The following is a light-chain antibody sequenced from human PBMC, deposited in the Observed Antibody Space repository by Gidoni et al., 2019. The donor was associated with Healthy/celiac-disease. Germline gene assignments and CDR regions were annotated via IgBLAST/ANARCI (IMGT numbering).Light chain of an antibody. CDR3: QQLNSYPRF. CDR1: QGISSY. CDR2: AAS. V-gene: IGKV1-9*01. Sequence: DIQLTQSPSFLSASVGDRVTITCRASQGISSYLAWYQQKPGKAPKLLIYAASTLQSGVPSRFSGSGSGTEFTLTISSLQPEDFATYYCQQLNSYPRFFXGXTKVEIK. J-gene: IGKJ4*01.